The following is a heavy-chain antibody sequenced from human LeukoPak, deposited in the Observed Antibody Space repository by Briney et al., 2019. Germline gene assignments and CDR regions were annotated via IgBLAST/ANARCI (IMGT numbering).Heavy chain of an antibody. CDR2: ISSSSSYI. D-gene: IGHD3-3*01. Sequence: PGGSLRLSCAASGFTFSSYSMTWVRQAPGKGLEWVSSISSSSSYIYYADSVKGRFTISRDNSKNTLYLQMNSLRAEDTAVYYCAKVPYDFWSGYTDYWGQGTLVTVSS. J-gene: IGHJ4*02. CDR1: GFTFSSYS. V-gene: IGHV3-21*04. CDR3: AKVPYDFWSGYTDY.